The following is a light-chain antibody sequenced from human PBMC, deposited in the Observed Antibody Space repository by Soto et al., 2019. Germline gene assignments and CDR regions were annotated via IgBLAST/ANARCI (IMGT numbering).Light chain of an antibody. CDR1: QTISSW. CDR3: QQYYNLPIT. V-gene: IGKV1-5*03. CDR2: KAS. Sequence: DIQMTQSPSTLSGSVGDRVTITCRASQTISSWLAWYQQKPGKAPKLLIYKASTLKSGVPSRFSGSGSGTDFTVTISSLQPEDFATYSCQQYYNLPITFGQGTRLEIK. J-gene: IGKJ5*01.